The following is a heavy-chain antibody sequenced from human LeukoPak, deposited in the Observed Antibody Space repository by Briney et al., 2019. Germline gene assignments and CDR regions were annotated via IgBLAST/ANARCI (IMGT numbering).Heavy chain of an antibody. V-gene: IGHV3-7*01. D-gene: IGHD1-26*01. CDR3: ASGSYYYTREYYFDY. CDR2: IKQDGSEK. Sequence: PGGSLRLSCAASGFTFSSYWMSWVRQAPGKGLEWVANIKQDGSEKYYVDSVKGRFTISRDNAKNSLYLQMNSLRAEDTAVYYCASGSYYYTREYYFDYWGQGTLVTVSS. CDR1: GFTFSSYW. J-gene: IGHJ4*02.